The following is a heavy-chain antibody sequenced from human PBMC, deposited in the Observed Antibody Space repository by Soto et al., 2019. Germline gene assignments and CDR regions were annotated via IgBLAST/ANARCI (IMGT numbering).Heavy chain of an antibody. J-gene: IGHJ4*02. D-gene: IGHD2-15*01. CDR3: ARDSGWSGGSCYDHDY. CDR2: IGYDGSNK. V-gene: IGHV3-33*01. Sequence: QVQLVESGGGVVQPGRSLSLSCAASGFTFSSDGMHWVRQAPGKGLEWLAVIGYDGSNKYYVASVMGSFTISRNNSKNTLYLQMNSHRADDTAVYYCARDSGWSGGSCYDHDYGGQGPLVTVSS. CDR1: GFTFSSDG.